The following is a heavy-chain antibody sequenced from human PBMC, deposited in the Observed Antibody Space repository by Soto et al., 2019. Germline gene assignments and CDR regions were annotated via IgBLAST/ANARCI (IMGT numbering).Heavy chain of an antibody. CDR3: ARGVRTGFYGMDV. CDR1: GGTLSNYA. CDR2: IIPIFGTS. Sequence: QVQLVQSGAEVKKPGSSVKVSCKASGGTLSNYALRWVRQAPGQGLEWVGGIIPIFGTSNYAQNFQGRVTITADESTSTDYMELSSLRSEYTAVYYCARGVRTGFYGMDVWGQGTTVTVSS. J-gene: IGHJ6*02. D-gene: IGHD3-10*01. V-gene: IGHV1-69*01.